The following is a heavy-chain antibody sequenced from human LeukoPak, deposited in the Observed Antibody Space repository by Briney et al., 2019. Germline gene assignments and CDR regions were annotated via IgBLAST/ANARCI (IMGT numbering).Heavy chain of an antibody. CDR3: ARDREGATRRFDP. V-gene: IGHV3-33*01. D-gene: IGHD1-26*01. CDR1: GFTFSSYG. Sequence: GGSLRLSCAASGFTFSSYGMHWVRQAPGKGLEWVAVIWYDGSNKYYADSVKGRFTISRDNSKNTLYLQMNSLRAEDTAVYYCARDREGATRRFDPWGQGTLVTVSS. CDR2: IWYDGSNK. J-gene: IGHJ5*02.